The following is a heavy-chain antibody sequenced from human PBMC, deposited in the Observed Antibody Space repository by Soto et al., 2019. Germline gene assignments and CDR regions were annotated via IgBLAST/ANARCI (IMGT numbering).Heavy chain of an antibody. J-gene: IGHJ6*02. D-gene: IGHD6-19*01. Sequence: SVKVSCKASGGTFSSYAISWVRQAPGQGLEWMGGIIPIFGTANYAQKFQGRVTITADESTSTAYMELSSLRSEDTAVYYCARALDRSRSGWGYYYYYGMDVWGQGTTVTVSS. V-gene: IGHV1-69*13. CDR1: GGTFSSYA. CDR3: ARALDRSRSGWGYYYYYGMDV. CDR2: IIPIFGTA.